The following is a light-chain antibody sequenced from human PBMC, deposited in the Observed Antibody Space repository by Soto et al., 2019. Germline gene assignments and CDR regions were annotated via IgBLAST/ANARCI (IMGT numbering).Light chain of an antibody. Sequence: DIQMTQSPSTLSGSVGDRVTITCRASQTISSWLAWYQQKPGKAPKLLIYAASTLQAGVPSRFSGSGSGTDFTLTISSLQPEDVAAYYCQKYNSAPLTFGGGTKVDNK. CDR3: QKYNSAPLT. J-gene: IGKJ4*01. CDR2: AAS. CDR1: QTISSW. V-gene: IGKV1-27*01.